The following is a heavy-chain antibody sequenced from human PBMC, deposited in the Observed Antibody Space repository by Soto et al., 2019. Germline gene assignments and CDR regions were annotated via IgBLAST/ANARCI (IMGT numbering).Heavy chain of an antibody. CDR2: ICHSGST. V-gene: IGHV4-4*02. J-gene: IGHJ4*02. D-gene: IGHD2-8*01. Sequence: PSETLSLSCAVSGASISSTDWWSWIRQPPGKGLEWLGEICHSGSTYYNPSLRSRVAISVDTSQNLFSLTLTSVTAADTAVYYCAIPDAGDFHYWGQGALVTVSS. CDR1: GASISSTDW. CDR3: AIPDAGDFHY.